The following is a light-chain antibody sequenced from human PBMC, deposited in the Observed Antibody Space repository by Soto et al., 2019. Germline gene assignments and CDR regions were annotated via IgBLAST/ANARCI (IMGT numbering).Light chain of an antibody. CDR1: SSDVGAYNY. CDR2: DVS. Sequence: QSVLTQPRSVSGSPGQSVTISCTGTSSDVGAYNYVSWYQQHPAKAPNLMIYDVSKRPSGVPDRFSGSKSGNTASLTISGLQAEDEGDYYCCSFTNSVYVCGTGSKVTVL. CDR3: CSFTNSVYV. J-gene: IGLJ1*01. V-gene: IGLV2-11*01.